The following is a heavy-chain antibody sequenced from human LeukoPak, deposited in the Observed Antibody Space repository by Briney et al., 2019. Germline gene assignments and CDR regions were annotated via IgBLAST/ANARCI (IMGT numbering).Heavy chain of an antibody. Sequence: SETLSLTCAVYGGSFSGYYWSWIRQPPGKGLEWIGEINHSGSTNYNPSLKSRVTISVDTSKNQFSLRLSSVTAADTAVYYCARVVITIFGVVMHYYYYGMDVWGQGTTVTVSS. CDR2: INHSGST. CDR3: ARVVITIFGVVMHYYYYGMDV. CDR1: GGSFSGYY. J-gene: IGHJ6*02. D-gene: IGHD3-3*01. V-gene: IGHV4-34*01.